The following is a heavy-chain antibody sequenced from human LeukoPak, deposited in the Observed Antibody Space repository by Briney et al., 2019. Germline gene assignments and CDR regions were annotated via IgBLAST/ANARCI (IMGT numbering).Heavy chain of an antibody. CDR2: INPNSGDT. Sequence: ASVKVSCKASGYTFTSYGISWVRQAPGQGLEWMGWINPNSGDTNYAQNFQGRVTMTRDTSIITAYMELSSLRSDDTAVYYCARSQVHDYWGQGTLVTVSS. J-gene: IGHJ4*02. CDR3: ARSQVHDY. V-gene: IGHV1-2*02. CDR1: GYTFTSYG.